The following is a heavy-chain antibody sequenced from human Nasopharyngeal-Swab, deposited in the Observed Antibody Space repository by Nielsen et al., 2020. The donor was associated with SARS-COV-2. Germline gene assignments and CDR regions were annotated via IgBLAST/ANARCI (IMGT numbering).Heavy chain of an antibody. CDR3: AKLYGDYEDFDY. CDR1: GFTISSNY. D-gene: IGHD4-17*01. V-gene: IGHV3-53*01. J-gene: IGHJ4*02. CDR2: IYSGGTT. Sequence: GESLKISCSASGFTISSNYMSWVRQAPGKGLEWVSTIYSGGTTYYADSVKGRFTISRDNSKNTLYLQMNSLRAEDTAVYYCAKLYGDYEDFDYWGQGTLVTVSS.